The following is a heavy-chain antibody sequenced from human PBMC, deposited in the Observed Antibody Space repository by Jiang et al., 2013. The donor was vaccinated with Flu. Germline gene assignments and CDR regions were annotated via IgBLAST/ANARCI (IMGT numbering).Heavy chain of an antibody. D-gene: IGHD2-2*01. CDR3: AKDYCSSTSCFPYAMDV. Sequence: EVQLLESGGGLVQPGGSLRLSCAASGFTFSSYAMSWVRQAPGKGLEWVSAISGGGGSTYYADSVKGRFTTSRDNSKGTLYLQMNSLRAEDTAVYYCAKDYCSSTSCFPYAMDVWGKGPRSPSPQ. J-gene: IGHJ6*04. CDR1: GFTFSSYA. CDR2: ISGGGGST. V-gene: IGHV3-23*01.